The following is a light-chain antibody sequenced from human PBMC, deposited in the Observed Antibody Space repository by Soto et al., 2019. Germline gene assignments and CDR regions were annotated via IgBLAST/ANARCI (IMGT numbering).Light chain of an antibody. CDR2: GAS. CDR1: QSVRSNY. J-gene: IGKJ4*01. V-gene: IGKV3-20*01. Sequence: DIVLTQSPGTLSVSPGERATLSCRASQSVRSNYLAWYQHNPGQAPRLLIYGASTRATGIPDRFSGSGCATDFTLTISRLEPEDFAVYFCQHYGVSPPLTFGGGTNVELK. CDR3: QHYGVSPPLT.